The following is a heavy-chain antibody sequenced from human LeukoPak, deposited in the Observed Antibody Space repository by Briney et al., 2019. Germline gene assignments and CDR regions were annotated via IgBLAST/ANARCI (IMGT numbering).Heavy chain of an antibody. CDR1: GGSLSGHY. CDR2: INHSGST. CDR3: ASTGPAAQGAFDI. Sequence: SETLSLTCAVYGGSLSGHYWSWIRQPPGKGLEWIGEINHSGSTNYNPSLKSRVTISVDTSKNQFSLKLSSVTAADTAVYYCASTGPAAQGAFDIWGQGTMVTVSS. V-gene: IGHV4-34*01. D-gene: IGHD4-11*01. J-gene: IGHJ3*02.